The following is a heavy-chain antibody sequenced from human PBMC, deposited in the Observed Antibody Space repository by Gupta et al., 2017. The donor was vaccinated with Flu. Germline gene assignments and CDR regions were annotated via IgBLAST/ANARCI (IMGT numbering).Heavy chain of an antibody. D-gene: IGHD2-8*02. V-gene: IGHV3-23*01. CDR1: GFTFSSFP. Sequence: AASGFTFSSFPMIGVRQAPGKGLQWVATISGAGGTTSYTESVRGRFTISRDNSKNTVFLKMNSLIAEDTAEYYCARYWSGGHKIDYWGQGTLATVSS. J-gene: IGHJ4*02. CDR3: ARYWSGGHKIDY. CDR2: ISGAGGTT.